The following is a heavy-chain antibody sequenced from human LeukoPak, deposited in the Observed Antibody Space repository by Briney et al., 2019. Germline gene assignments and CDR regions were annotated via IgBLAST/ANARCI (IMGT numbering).Heavy chain of an antibody. Sequence: GGSLRLSCAAPGFTFSSYAMSWVRQAPGKGLEWVSAISGSGGSTYYADSVKGRFTVSRDNSKNTLYLQMNSLRAEDTAVYYCAKDHDFWSGYYYWGQGTLVTVSS. CDR1: GFTFSSYA. D-gene: IGHD3-3*01. V-gene: IGHV3-23*01. J-gene: IGHJ4*02. CDR3: AKDHDFWSGYYY. CDR2: ISGSGGST.